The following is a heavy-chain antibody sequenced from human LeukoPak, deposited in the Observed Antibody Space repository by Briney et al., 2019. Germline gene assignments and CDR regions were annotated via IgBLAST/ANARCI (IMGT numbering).Heavy chain of an antibody. D-gene: IGHD3-22*01. CDR1: GYTFTKHG. CDR2: ISAYNGDT. J-gene: IGHJ6*02. CDR3: AREHDIKVRYYNGMEV. Sequence: ASVKASCKASGYTFTKHGISWVRQAPGQGLEWMAWISAYNGDTYYAQKVQGRVTVTTDTSTSTAYMELRSLRYDDTAVYYCAREHDIKVRYYNGMEVWGQGTTVTVSS. V-gene: IGHV1-18*01.